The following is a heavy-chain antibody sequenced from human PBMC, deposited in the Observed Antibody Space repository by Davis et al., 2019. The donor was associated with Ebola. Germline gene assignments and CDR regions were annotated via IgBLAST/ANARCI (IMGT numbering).Heavy chain of an antibody. V-gene: IGHV1-8*02. CDR2: MNPNSGNT. D-gene: IGHD4-17*01. J-gene: IGHJ4*02. Sequence: ASVKVSCKASGYTFTSYGISWVRQAPGQGLEWMGWMNPNSGNTGYAQKFQGRVTMTRNTSISTAYMELSSLRSEDTAVYYCARAAISPDYGDSYFDYWGQGTLVTVSS. CDR1: GYTFTSYG. CDR3: ARAAISPDYGDSYFDY.